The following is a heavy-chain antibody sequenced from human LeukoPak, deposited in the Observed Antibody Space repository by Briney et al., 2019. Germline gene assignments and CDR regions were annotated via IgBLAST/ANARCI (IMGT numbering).Heavy chain of an antibody. CDR3: ELWQRTSASDI. J-gene: IGHJ3*02. D-gene: IGHD2-21*01. Sequence: GGSLRLSCAAPVFIVNRNYMAWVRQGPGEGLEWVSVLHGDGNTYYADSVKGRFTLSRDNSKNTLSLHMNSLRAEDTAVYYCELWQRTSASDIWGQGTMVSVSS. CDR1: VFIVNRNY. CDR2: LHGDGNT. V-gene: IGHV3-53*01.